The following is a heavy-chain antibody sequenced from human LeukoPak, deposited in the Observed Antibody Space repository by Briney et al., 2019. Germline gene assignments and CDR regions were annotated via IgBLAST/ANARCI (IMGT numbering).Heavy chain of an antibody. J-gene: IGHJ4*02. CDR2: IGQDGREN. D-gene: IGHD2-21*02. CDR1: GFTFSRYW. Sequence: GGSLRLSCAASGFTFSRYWMSWVRQAPGKGLEWVANIGQDGRENYYVDSVKGRFTISRDDAKNSLYPQMSSLRVEDTAIYYCVRDCETYCAGDPPDYWGQGTLVTVSS. V-gene: IGHV3-7*01. CDR3: VRDCETYCAGDPPDY.